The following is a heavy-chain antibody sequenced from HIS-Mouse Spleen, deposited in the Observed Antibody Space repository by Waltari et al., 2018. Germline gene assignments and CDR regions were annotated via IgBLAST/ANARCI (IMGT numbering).Heavy chain of an antibody. V-gene: IGHV4-39*07. Sequence: QLQLQESGPGLVKPSETLSLTCTVSGGSISSSSYYWGWIRQPPGTGLGWIGSIYYSGSNYYNPAHKSRVTISVYTSKNQFSLKLSSVTAADTAVYYCAREIPYSSSWYDWYFDLWGRGTLVTVSS. CDR2: IYYSGSN. D-gene: IGHD6-13*01. CDR3: AREIPYSSSWYDWYFDL. J-gene: IGHJ2*01. CDR1: GGSISSSSYY.